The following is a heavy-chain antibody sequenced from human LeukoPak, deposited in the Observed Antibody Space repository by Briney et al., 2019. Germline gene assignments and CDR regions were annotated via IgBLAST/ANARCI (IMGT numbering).Heavy chain of an antibody. CDR3: VRELDGENGSWTFFDL. CDR1: NFVLSDYY. V-gene: IGHV3-11*01. D-gene: IGHD3-10*01. CDR2: IGRSGDSL. Sequence: GESLTLSCAPSNFVLSDYYMSCVRPPPGGGRGWVAYIGRSGDSLYYGDSVKGRFVISRDNEENSQYQQINSLRAEDTAGYYCVRELDGENGSWTFFDLWGQGNMVTVSS. J-gene: IGHJ4*02.